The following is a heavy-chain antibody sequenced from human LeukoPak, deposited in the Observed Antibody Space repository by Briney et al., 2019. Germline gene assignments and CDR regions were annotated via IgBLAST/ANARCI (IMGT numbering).Heavy chain of an antibody. Sequence: SSETLSLTCAVYGGSFSGYYWSWIRQPPGKGLEWIGEINHSGSTNYNPPLKSRVTISVDTSKNQFSLKLSSVTAADTAVYYCARFRYSSSQAYYYYYYMDVWGKGTTVTVSS. D-gene: IGHD6-13*01. V-gene: IGHV4-34*01. CDR2: INHSGST. CDR3: ARFRYSSSQAYYYYYYMDV. CDR1: GGSFSGYY. J-gene: IGHJ6*03.